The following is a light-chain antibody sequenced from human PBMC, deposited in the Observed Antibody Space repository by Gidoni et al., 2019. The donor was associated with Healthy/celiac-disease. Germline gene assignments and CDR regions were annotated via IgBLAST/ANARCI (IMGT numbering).Light chain of an antibody. V-gene: IGKV3-20*01. Sequence: EIVLTQSPGTLSLSPGERATLSCRASQSVSSSYLAWYQQKPGQPHRLLIYGASSRATGNPDRFSGSGSGTDFSLTISRLEPEDFAVYYCQQYGSSPFTFGPGTKVDIK. J-gene: IGKJ3*01. CDR3: QQYGSSPFT. CDR1: QSVSSSY. CDR2: GAS.